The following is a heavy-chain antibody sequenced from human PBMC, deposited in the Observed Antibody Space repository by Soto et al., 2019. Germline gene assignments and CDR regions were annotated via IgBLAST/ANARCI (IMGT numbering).Heavy chain of an antibody. D-gene: IGHD2-21*01. CDR1: GYSISIGYY. CDR3: ARVKFAGRCGFDY. V-gene: IGHV4-38-2*01. CDR2: IYHSGNT. J-gene: IGHJ4*02. Sequence: SETLSLTCAVSGYSISIGYYWGWIRQPPGKGLEWIGSIYHSGNTYYNPSLKSRVSISLDTSKNHFSLELTSVTAADSAVYYCARVKFAGRCGFDYWGLGTLVTVSS.